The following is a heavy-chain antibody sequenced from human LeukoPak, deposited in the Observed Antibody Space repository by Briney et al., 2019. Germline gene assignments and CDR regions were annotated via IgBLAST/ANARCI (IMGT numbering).Heavy chain of an antibody. CDR2: IYHSGST. V-gene: IGHV4-38-2*02. J-gene: IGHJ5*02. CDR1: GYSISSGYY. D-gene: IGHD3-10*01. Sequence: SETLSLTCTVSGYSISSGYYWGWIRQPPGKGLEWIGSIYHSGSTYYNPSLKSRVTISVDTSKNQFSLKLSSVTAADTAVYYCARVPRRGERFDPWGQGTLVTVSS. CDR3: ARVPRRGERFDP.